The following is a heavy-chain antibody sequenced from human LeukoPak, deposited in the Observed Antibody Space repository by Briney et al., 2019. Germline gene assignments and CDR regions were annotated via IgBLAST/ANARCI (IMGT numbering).Heavy chain of an antibody. J-gene: IGHJ3*02. V-gene: IGHV3-30*18. D-gene: IGHD2-2*01. CDR1: GFTFSYYG. Sequence: GGSLRLSCAASGFTFSYYGLHWVRQAPGKGLEWVALISTDGSNKNYADSVKGRFTISRDNSKNTLYLQMNSLRAEDTAVYYCAKDPVVPAAIWSAFDIWGQGTMVTVSS. CDR3: AKDPVVPAAIWSAFDI. CDR2: ISTDGSNK.